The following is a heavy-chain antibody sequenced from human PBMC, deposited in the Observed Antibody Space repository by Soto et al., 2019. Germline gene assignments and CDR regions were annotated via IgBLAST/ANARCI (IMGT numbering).Heavy chain of an antibody. Sequence: EVQLLESGGGLVQPGGSLRLSCAASGFTFSSYAMSWVRQAPGKGLEWVSVISGSGDSTYYADSVKGRFTISRDISKNTLYLQMNSLRAEDTAVYYCSRRTSGWYFDYWGQGTLVTVSS. V-gene: IGHV3-23*01. CDR1: GFTFSSYA. D-gene: IGHD6-19*01. CDR2: ISGSGDST. CDR3: SRRTSGWYFDY. J-gene: IGHJ4*02.